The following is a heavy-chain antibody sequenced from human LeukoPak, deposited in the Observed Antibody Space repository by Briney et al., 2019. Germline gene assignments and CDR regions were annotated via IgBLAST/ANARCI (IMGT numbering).Heavy chain of an antibody. J-gene: IGHJ5*02. CDR2: IYYSGST. V-gene: IGHV4-39*01. Sequence: SETLSLTCTVSGGSISSYYWGWIRQPPGKGLEWIGSIYYSGSTYYNPSLKSRVTISVDTSKNQFSLKLSSVTAADTAVYYCASSRYCSSTSCYEGWFDPWGQGTLVTVSS. CDR1: GGSISSYY. CDR3: ASSRYCSSTSCYEGWFDP. D-gene: IGHD2-2*01.